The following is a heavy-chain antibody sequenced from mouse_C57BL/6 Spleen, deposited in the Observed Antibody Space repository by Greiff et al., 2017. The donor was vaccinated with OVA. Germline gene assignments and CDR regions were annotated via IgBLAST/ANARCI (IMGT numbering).Heavy chain of an antibody. CDR2: IDPSDSYT. D-gene: IGHD1-1*01. J-gene: IGHJ2*01. Sequence: QVQLQQPGTELVKPGASVKLSCKASGYTFTSYWMHWVKQRPGQGLEWIGEIDPSDSYTNYNQKFKGKSTLTVDKSSSTAYMQLSSLTSEDSAVYYCARFLDGSSYPYYFDYWGQGTTLTVSS. V-gene: IGHV1-69*01. CDR1: GYTFTSYW. CDR3: ARFLDGSSYPYYFDY.